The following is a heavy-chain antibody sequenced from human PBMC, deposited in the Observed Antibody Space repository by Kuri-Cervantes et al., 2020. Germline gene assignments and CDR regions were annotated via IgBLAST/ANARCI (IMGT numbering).Heavy chain of an antibody. Sequence: ASVKVSCKASGYTFTSYAMHWVRQAPGQRLEWMGWINAGNGNTKYSQKFQGRVTITRDTSACTADMELSSMRSDDTAVYYCSRSSRYFDWLSIWGQGTMVTVSS. CDR2: INAGNGNT. V-gene: IGHV1-3*01. D-gene: IGHD3-9*01. J-gene: IGHJ3*02. CDR3: SRSSRYFDWLSI. CDR1: GYTFTSYA.